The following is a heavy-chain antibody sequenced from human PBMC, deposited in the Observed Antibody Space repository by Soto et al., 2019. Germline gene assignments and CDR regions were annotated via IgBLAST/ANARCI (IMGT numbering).Heavy chain of an antibody. CDR1: GFTFSSYA. V-gene: IGHV3-23*01. CDR2: ISGSGGST. J-gene: IGHJ4*02. D-gene: IGHD3-9*01. CDR3: AKGGEGKLYDILTGYTTRLFDD. Sequence: PGGSLRLSCAASGFTFSSYAMSWVRQAPGKGLEWVSAISGSGGSTYYADSVKGRFTISRDNSKNTLYLQMNSLRAEDTAVYYCAKGGEGKLYDILTGYTTRLFDDWGQGTLVTVSS.